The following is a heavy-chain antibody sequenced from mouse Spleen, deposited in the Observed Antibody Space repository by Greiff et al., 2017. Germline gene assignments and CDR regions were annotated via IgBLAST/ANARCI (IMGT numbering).Heavy chain of an antibody. Sequence: VKLQESGGGLVKPGGSLKLSCAASGFTFSSYTMSWVRQTPAKRLEWVATISSGGGNTYYPDSVKGRFTIYRDNAKNTLYLQMSSLRSEDTALYYCARYGNLAWFAYWGQGTLVTVSA. D-gene: IGHD2-1*01. CDR3: ARYGNLAWFAY. V-gene: IGHV5-9*03. J-gene: IGHJ3*01. CDR1: GFTFSSYT. CDR2: ISSGGGNT.